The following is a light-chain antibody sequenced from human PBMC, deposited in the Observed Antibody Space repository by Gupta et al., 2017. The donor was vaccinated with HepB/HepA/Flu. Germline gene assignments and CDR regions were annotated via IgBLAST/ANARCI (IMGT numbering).Light chain of an antibody. CDR3: QHDYCYCS. CDR1: QSVSHW. J-gene: IGKJ3*01. V-gene: IGKV1-5*03. CDR2: QAS. Sequence: DIQMTQSPSTLSASVGGKVTITCRDSQSVSHWLAWKQQKPGQAPKLIIYQASIGETGVPRRFSGSGSETEFTLTSHHQQYDDFATYYCQHDYCYCSFGHGTKVDIE.